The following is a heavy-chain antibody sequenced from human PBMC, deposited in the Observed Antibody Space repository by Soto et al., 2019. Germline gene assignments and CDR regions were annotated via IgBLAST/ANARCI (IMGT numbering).Heavy chain of an antibody. J-gene: IGHJ4*02. CDR3: ARESFSASPNFFDY. CDR2: ISLSGSTI. CDR1: GFAFSNYE. D-gene: IGHD3-3*02. V-gene: IGHV3-48*03. Sequence: GSLRLSCAASGFAFSNYEMNWVRQAPGKGLEWVSYISLSGSTIYYTDSVKGRFTISRDDAKNSLYLQMDSLRADDTAVYYCARESFSASPNFFDYWGQGTLVTVSS.